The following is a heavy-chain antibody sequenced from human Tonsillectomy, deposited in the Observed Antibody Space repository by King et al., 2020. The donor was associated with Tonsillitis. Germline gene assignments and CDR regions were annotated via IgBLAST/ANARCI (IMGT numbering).Heavy chain of an antibody. Sequence: QLVQSGAEVKKPGSSVRVSCKASGGTFSSYAITWVRQAPGQGLEWMGGTIPMSGTTNYAQKFQDRITITADESTSTAYMELSSLRSEDTAVYYCAGVVRFRSRWAKYYYYHYMDVWGKGTTVTVSS. D-gene: IGHD6-13*01. CDR1: GGTFSSYA. CDR3: AGVVRFRSRWAKYYYYHYMDV. CDR2: TIPMSGTT. V-gene: IGHV1-69*01. J-gene: IGHJ6*03.